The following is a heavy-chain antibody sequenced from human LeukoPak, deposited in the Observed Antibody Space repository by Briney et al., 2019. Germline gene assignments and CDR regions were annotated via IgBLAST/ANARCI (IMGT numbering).Heavy chain of an antibody. CDR2: INHSGST. V-gene: IGHV4-34*01. CDR1: GGSFSGYY. J-gene: IGHJ4*02. CDR3: ARWFRESLDY. D-gene: IGHD3-10*01. Sequence: SETLSLTCAVYGGSFSGYYWSWIRQPPGKGLEWIGEINHSGSTNYNPSLKSRGTISVDTSKNQFSLKLSSVTAADTAVYYCARWFRESLDYWGQGTLVTVSS.